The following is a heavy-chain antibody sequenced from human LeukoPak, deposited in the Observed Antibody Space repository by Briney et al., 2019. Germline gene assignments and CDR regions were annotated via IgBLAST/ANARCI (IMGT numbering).Heavy chain of an antibody. CDR3: ASLYNWNGRGFDY. Sequence: SETLSLTCTVSGGSVSSGSYYWSWIRQPPGKGLEWIGYIYYSGSTNYNPSLKTRVTISVDTSKNQFSLKLSSVTAADTAVYYCASLYNWNGRGFDYWGQGTLVTVSS. CDR2: IYYSGST. J-gene: IGHJ4*02. D-gene: IGHD1-20*01. V-gene: IGHV4-61*01. CDR1: GGSVSSGSYY.